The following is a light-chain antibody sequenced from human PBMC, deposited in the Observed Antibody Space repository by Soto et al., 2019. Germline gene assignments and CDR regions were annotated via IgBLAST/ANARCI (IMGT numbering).Light chain of an antibody. J-gene: IGLJ2*01. CDR1: SSDVGGYRF. CDR2: EVS. Sequence: QSALTQPASVSGSPGQPITISCNGTSSDVGGYRFVSWYQQHPGKAPKLMIYEVSNRPSGVSNRFSGSKSGNTASLTISGLQAEDEADYYCSSYTSSSTLYVVFGGGAKLTVL. V-gene: IGLV2-14*01. CDR3: SSYTSSSTLYVV.